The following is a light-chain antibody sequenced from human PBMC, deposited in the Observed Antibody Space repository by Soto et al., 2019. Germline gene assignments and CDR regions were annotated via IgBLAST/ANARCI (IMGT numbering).Light chain of an antibody. Sequence: QPVLTQPRSVSGSPGQSVTISCTGTSSDVVSWYQQHPGKAPKLMIFDVSKRPSGVPDRFSGSKSGNTASLTISGLQAEDDADYYCSSYAGSYIFVFGTGTKLTVL. CDR2: DVS. V-gene: IGLV2-11*01. J-gene: IGLJ1*01. CDR1: SSDVV. CDR3: SSYAGSYIFV.